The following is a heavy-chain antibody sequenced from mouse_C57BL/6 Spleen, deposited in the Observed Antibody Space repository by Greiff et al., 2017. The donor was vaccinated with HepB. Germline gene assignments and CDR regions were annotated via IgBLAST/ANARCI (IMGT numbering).Heavy chain of an antibody. V-gene: IGHV14-3*01. Sequence: EVQRVESVAELVRPGASVKLSCTASGFNIKNTYMHWVKQRPEQGLEWIGRIDPANGNTKYAPKFQGKATITADTSSNTAYLQLSSLTSEDTAIYYCAKGRSSYGYFDVWGTGTTVTVSS. CDR3: AKGRSSYGYFDV. CDR2: IDPANGNT. D-gene: IGHD1-1*01. J-gene: IGHJ1*03. CDR1: GFNIKNTY.